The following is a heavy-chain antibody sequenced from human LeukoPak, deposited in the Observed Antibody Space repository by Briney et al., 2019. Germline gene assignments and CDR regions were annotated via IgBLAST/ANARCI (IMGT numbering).Heavy chain of an antibody. J-gene: IGHJ4*02. CDR3: ASTYSNSPIFDGY. CDR1: GGSISSGGYY. CDR2: IYHSGST. V-gene: IGHV4-30-2*01. D-gene: IGHD4-11*01. Sequence: PSQTLSLTCTVSGGSISSGGYYWSWIRQPPGKGLEWIGYIYHSGSTYYNPSLKSRVTISVDRSKNQFSLKLSSVTAADTAVYYCASTYSNSPIFDGYWGQGTLVTVSS.